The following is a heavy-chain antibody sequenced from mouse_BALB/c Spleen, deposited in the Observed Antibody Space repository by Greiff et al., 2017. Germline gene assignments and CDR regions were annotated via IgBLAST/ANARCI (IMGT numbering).Heavy chain of an antibody. CDR1: GFTFNTYA. D-gene: IGHD2-3*01. Sequence: EVQRVESGGGLVQPKGSLKLSCAASGFTFNTYAMNWVRQAPGKGLEWVARIRSKSNNYATYYADSVKDRFTISRDDSQSMLYLQMNNLKTEDTAMYYCVRGDGYPYAMDYWGQGTSVTVSS. J-gene: IGHJ4*01. CDR3: VRGDGYPYAMDY. V-gene: IGHV10-1*02. CDR2: IRSKSNNYAT.